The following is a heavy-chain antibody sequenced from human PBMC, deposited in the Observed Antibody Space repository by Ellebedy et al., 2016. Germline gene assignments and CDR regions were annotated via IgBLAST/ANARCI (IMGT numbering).Heavy chain of an antibody. CDR3: VHSIKQQPPDY. CDR1: GFSLSTSGVG. Sequence: SGPTLVXPTQTLTLTCSFSGFSLSTSGVGVGWIRQPPGKALEWLALIFWDDDKRYSTSLRSRLTIAKDTSKNQVVLTMTNMDPVDTATYSCVHSIKQQPPDYWGQGTLVTVSS. D-gene: IGHD6-13*01. J-gene: IGHJ4*02. CDR2: IFWDDDK. V-gene: IGHV2-5*02.